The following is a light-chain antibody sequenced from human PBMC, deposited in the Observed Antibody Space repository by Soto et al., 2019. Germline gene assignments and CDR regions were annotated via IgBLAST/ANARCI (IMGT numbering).Light chain of an antibody. CDR3: LHDHNYPWT. CDR2: GAS. V-gene: IGKV1-6*01. J-gene: IGKJ1*01. CDR1: QVIRND. Sequence: AIQMTQSPSSLSASVGDRVTITCRASQVIRNDLGWYQQKPGKAPKLLIYGASNLQSGVPSRFSGSGSGTDFTLTITSLQPEDSATYYCLHDHNYPWTFGQGTKVDIK.